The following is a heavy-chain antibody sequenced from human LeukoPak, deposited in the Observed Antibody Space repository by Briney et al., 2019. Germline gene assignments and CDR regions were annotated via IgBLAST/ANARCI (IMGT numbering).Heavy chain of an antibody. CDR3: ARGFSPGYSYHYYYYMDV. CDR1: GGSISSYY. J-gene: IGHJ6*03. D-gene: IGHD5-18*01. CDR2: IYTSAST. Sequence: ASETLSLTCTVSGGSISSYYWSWIRQPAGKGLEWIGRIYTSASTNYNPSLKSRVTISVDTSKNQFSLKLSSVTAADTAVYYCARGFSPGYSYHYYYYMDVWGKGTTVTVSS. V-gene: IGHV4-4*07.